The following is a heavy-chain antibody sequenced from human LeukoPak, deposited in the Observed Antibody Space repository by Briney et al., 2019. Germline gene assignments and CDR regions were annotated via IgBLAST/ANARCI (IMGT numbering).Heavy chain of an antibody. CDR3: AVNTYGSGSYSNDY. CDR2: ISAYNGNT. Sequence: GASVKVSCKASGYTFTSYGISWVRQAPGQGLEWIGWISAYNGNTNYAQKLQGRVTMTTDTSTSTAYMELRSLRSDDTAVYYCAVNTYGSGSYSNDYWGQGTLVTVSS. D-gene: IGHD3-10*01. J-gene: IGHJ4*02. V-gene: IGHV1-18*01. CDR1: GYTFTSYG.